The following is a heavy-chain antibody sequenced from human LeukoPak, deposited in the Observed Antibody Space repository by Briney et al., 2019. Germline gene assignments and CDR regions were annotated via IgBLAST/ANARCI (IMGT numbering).Heavy chain of an antibody. D-gene: IGHD2-15*01. J-gene: IGHJ5*02. V-gene: IGHV4-61*02. Sequence: PSETLSLTCTVSGGSISSGSYYWSWIRQPAGKGLEWIGRIYTSGSTNYNPSLKSRVTISVDTSKNQFSLKLSSVTAADTAVYYCARDPDCSGGSCSSLTWFDPWGQGTLVTVSS. CDR1: GGSISSGSYY. CDR2: IYTSGST. CDR3: ARDPDCSGGSCSSLTWFDP.